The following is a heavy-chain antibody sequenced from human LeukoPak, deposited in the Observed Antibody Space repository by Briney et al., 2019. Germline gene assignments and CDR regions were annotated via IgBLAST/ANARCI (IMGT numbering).Heavy chain of an antibody. J-gene: IGHJ4*02. V-gene: IGHV4-4*07. CDR3: AREDYYGTNFDY. CDR2: IYTSGST. CDR1: GGSFSAYY. D-gene: IGHD3-10*01. Sequence: PSETLSLTCAVYGGSFSAYYWTWIRQPAGKGLEWIGRIYTSGSTNYNPSLKSRVTMSVDTSKNQFSLKLSSVTAADTAVYYCAREDYYGTNFDYWGQGTLVTVSS.